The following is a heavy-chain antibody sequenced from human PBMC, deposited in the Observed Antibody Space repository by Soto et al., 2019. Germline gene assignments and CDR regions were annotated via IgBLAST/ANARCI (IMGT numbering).Heavy chain of an antibody. V-gene: IGHV3-33*01. CDR1: GFTFSSYG. Sequence: QVQLVESGGGVVQPGRSLRLSCAASGFTFSSYGMQWVRQAPGKGLEWVAVIWYDGSNKYYADSVKGRFTISRDNSKNTLYLQMNSLRAEDTAVYYCARYYYGMDVWGQGTTVTVSS. CDR3: ARYYYGMDV. J-gene: IGHJ6*02. CDR2: IWYDGSNK.